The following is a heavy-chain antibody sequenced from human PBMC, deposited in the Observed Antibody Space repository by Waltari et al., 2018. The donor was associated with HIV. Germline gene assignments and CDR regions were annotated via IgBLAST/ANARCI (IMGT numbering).Heavy chain of an antibody. CDR2: IDPEDGET. CDR1: GYTFTDYY. V-gene: IGHV1-69-2*01. D-gene: IGHD6-13*01. J-gene: IGHJ4*02. Sequence: EVHLVQSGPEERKPGSTMKISCGVSGYTFTDYYIHWVQEAPGRGLEWMGLIDPEDGETVYAEKFQDRLTITADTSADTVYMELTSLRSDDTAVYYCASLAAAVYFDAWGQGTLLTVSS. CDR3: ASLAAAVYFDA.